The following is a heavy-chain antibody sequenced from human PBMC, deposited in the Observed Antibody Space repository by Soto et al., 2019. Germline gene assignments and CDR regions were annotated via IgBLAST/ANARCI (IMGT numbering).Heavy chain of an antibody. J-gene: IGHJ6*03. D-gene: IGHD1-26*01. CDR2: IYYSGST. CDR1: GGSISSYY. CDR3: ARACRNSGSYYYDYMDV. Sequence: SETLSLTCTVSGGSISSYYWSWIRQPPGKGLEWIGYIYYSGSTNYNPSLKSRVTISVDTSKNQFSLKLSSVTAADTAVYYCARACRNSGSYYYDYMDVWGKGTTVTVS. V-gene: IGHV4-59*01.